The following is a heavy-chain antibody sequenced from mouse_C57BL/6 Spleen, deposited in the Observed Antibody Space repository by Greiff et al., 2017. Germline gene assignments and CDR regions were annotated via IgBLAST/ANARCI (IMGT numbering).Heavy chain of an antibody. V-gene: IGHV5-9*01. Sequence: EVQLVESGGGLVKPGGSLKLSCAASGFTFSSYTMSWVRQTPEKRLEWVATISGGGGNTYYPDSVKGRFTISRDNAKNTLYLQMSSLRSEDTALYYCARRRLNWYFDVWGTGTTVTVSS. J-gene: IGHJ1*03. CDR2: ISGGGGNT. D-gene: IGHD2-4*01. CDR3: ARRRLNWYFDV. CDR1: GFTFSSYT.